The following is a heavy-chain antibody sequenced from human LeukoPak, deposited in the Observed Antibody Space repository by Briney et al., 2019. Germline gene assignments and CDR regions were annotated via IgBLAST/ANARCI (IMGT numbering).Heavy chain of an antibody. J-gene: IGHJ4*02. D-gene: IGHD2-2*01. Sequence: ASVKVSCKASGYTFTSYGISWVRQAPGQGLEWMGWISAYNGNTNYAQKLQGRVTMTTDTSTSTAYMELRSLRSDDTAVYYCARVSPRDDYSSTSCYGNFDYWGQGTLVTVSS. CDR3: ARVSPRDDYSSTSCYGNFDY. V-gene: IGHV1-18*04. CDR1: GYTFTSYG. CDR2: ISAYNGNT.